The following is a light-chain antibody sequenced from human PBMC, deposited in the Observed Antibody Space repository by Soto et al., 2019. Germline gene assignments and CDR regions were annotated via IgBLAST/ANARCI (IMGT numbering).Light chain of an antibody. CDR1: SSDIGDYDY. V-gene: IGLV2-14*03. CDR2: DVS. J-gene: IGLJ2*01. Sequence: QSALTQPASVSGSPGQSITISCTGTSSDIGDYDYVSWYQHNPGRAPKLLIYDVSSRPSGVSNRFSGSKSGNTASLTISGLQAEDEAAYYCSSYTYSSSVVFGGGTKLTVL. CDR3: SSYTYSSSVV.